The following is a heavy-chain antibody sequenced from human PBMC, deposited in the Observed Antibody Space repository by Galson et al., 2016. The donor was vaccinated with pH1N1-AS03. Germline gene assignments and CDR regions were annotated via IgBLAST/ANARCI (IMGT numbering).Heavy chain of an antibody. CDR3: ARYPHGLDV. J-gene: IGHJ6*02. CDR1: GFTFSDFD. Sequence: SLRLSCAASGFTFSDFDMHWVRQVSRKGLEWVSGIGSAGDTYYAASVKGRFTISRENAKNSLYLQMSSVTAGDQAVYYCARYPHGLDVVGQGTAVTVSS. CDR2: IGSAGDT. V-gene: IGHV3-13*01.